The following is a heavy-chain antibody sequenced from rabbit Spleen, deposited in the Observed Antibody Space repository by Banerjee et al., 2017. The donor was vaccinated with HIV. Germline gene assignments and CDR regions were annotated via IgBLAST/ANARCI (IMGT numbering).Heavy chain of an antibody. CDR3: ARDTGSSFSSYGMDL. CDR2: IETSSGST. D-gene: IGHD8-1*01. Sequence: QEQVVESGGGLVQPGGTLTLTCKASGIDFSSYYYVCWVRQAPGKGLELIACIETSSGSTYYASWAKGRFTISKTSSTTVTLQMTSLTAADTATYFCARDTGSSFSSYGMDLWGPGTLVTVS. CDR1: GIDFSSYYY. V-gene: IGHV1S45*01. J-gene: IGHJ6*01.